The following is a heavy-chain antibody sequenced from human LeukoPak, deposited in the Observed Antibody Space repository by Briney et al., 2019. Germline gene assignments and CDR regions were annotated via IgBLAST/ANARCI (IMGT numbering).Heavy chain of an antibody. D-gene: IGHD4-17*01. J-gene: IGHJ4*02. CDR3: ARGPMTTVTN. Sequence: SETLSLTCTVSGGSISSYYWSWIRQSPGKGLEWIGYIYYSGSTNYNPSLKSRVTISVDTSRNQFSLKLSSVTAADTAVYYCARGPMTTVTNWGQGTLVTVSS. CDR1: GGSISSYY. V-gene: IGHV4-59*01. CDR2: IYYSGST.